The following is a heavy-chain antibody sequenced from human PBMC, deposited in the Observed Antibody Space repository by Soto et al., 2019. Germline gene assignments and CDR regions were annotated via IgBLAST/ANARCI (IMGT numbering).Heavy chain of an antibody. Sequence: SETLSLTCAVSGASISSDAYYWSWIRQHPGKGLEWIGYISYTGTTYYNPSLKSRVTISVDTSKNQFSLKLTSVTAADTALYYCARYRFSDTWSKFDYWGQGTLVTVSS. J-gene: IGHJ4*02. V-gene: IGHV4-31*11. CDR2: ISYTGTT. D-gene: IGHD3-16*02. CDR1: GASISSDAYY. CDR3: ARYRFSDTWSKFDY.